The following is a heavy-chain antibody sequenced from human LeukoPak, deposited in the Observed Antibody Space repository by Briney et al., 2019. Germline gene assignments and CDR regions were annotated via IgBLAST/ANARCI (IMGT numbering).Heavy chain of an antibody. V-gene: IGHV1-8*01. D-gene: IGHD5-12*01. CDR2: MNPNSGNT. CDR1: GYTFTSYD. Sequence: GASVKVSCKASGYTFTSYDINWVRQATGQGLEWMGWMNPNSGNTGYAQKFQGRVTITTDESTSTAYMELSSLRSEDTAVYYCAGGMATDDLAFDIWGQGTMVTVSS. CDR3: AGGMATDDLAFDI. J-gene: IGHJ3*02.